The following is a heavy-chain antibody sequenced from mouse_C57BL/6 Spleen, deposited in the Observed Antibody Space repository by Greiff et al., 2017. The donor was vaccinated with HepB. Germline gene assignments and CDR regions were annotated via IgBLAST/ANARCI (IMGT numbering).Heavy chain of an antibody. Sequence: QVQLQQPGAELVMPGASVKLSCKASGYTFTSYWMHWVKQRPGQGLEWIGEIDPSDSYTNYNQKFKGKSTLTVDKSSSTAYMQLSSLTSEDSAVYYCARRRVVPYWYFDVWGTGTTVTVSS. V-gene: IGHV1-69*01. CDR1: GYTFTSYW. CDR3: ARRRVVPYWYFDV. CDR2: IDPSDSYT. J-gene: IGHJ1*03. D-gene: IGHD1-1*01.